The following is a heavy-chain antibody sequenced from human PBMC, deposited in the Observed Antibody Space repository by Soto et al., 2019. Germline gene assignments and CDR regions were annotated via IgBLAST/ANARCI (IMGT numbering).Heavy chain of an antibody. CDR1: GFTFSSYS. CDR3: ARQQLPRYYYYYYGMDV. J-gene: IGHJ6*02. V-gene: IGHV3-21*01. D-gene: IGHD6-13*01. CDR2: ISSSSSYI. Sequence: EVQLVESGGGLVKPGGSLRLSCAASGFTFSSYSMNWVRQAPGKGLEWVSSISSSSSYIYYADSVKGRFTISRDNAKNSLYLQMNSLRAEDTAVYYCARQQLPRYYYYYYGMDVWGQGTTVTVSS.